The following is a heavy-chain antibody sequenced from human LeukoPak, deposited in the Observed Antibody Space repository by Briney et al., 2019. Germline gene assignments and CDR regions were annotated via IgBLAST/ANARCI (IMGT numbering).Heavy chain of an antibody. CDR1: GFTFSSYA. J-gene: IGHJ4*02. V-gene: IGHV3-64D*06. CDR3: VKDPSSYDILTGQPFFDY. Sequence: GGSLRLSCSASGFTFSSYAMHWVRQAPGKGLEYVSAISSNGGSTYYADSVKGRFTISRDNSKNTLYLQMSSLRAEHTAVYYCVKDPSSYDILTGQPFFDYWGQGTLVTVSS. CDR2: ISSNGGST. D-gene: IGHD3-9*01.